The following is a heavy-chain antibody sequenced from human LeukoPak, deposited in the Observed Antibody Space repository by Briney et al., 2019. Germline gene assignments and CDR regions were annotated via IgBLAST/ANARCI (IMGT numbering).Heavy chain of an antibody. CDR1: GGSISSYY. D-gene: IGHD7-27*01. J-gene: IGHJ6*02. Sequence: SETLSLTCTVSGGSISSYYWSWIRQPPGKGLEWIGDIYYSGSTNYNPSLKSRVTISVGTSKNQFSLKLSSVTAADTAVYYCARDQQGSYYYYYGMDVWGQGTTVTVSS. CDR3: ARDQQGSYYYYYGMDV. CDR2: IYYSGST. V-gene: IGHV4-59*01.